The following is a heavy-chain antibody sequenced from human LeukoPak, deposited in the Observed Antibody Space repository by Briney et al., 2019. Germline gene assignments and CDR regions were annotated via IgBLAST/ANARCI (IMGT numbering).Heavy chain of an antibody. CDR3: ARAKSTVSTYFDS. CDR1: GGSFSGYY. D-gene: IGHD4-17*01. Sequence: PSETPSLTCAVHGGSFSGYYWAWIRQPPGKGLEWIGEINPGGTTNYHPFLKRRVTISADTSKSQFSLELRSVTAADTAVFYCARAKSTVSTYFDSWGQGSLVTVSS. V-gene: IGHV4-34*01. J-gene: IGHJ4*02. CDR2: INPGGTT.